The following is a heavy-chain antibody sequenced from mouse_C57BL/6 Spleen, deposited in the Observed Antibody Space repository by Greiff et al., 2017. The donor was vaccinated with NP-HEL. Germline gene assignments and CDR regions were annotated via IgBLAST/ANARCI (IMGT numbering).Heavy chain of an antibody. CDR2: IDPSDSET. Sequence: QVQLQQPGAELVRPGSSVKLSCKASGYTFTSYWMHWVKQRPIQGLEWIGNIDPSDSETHYNQKFKDKATLTVDKSSSTAYMQLSSLTSEDSAVYYCARYEDYYYAMDYWGQGTSVTVSS. D-gene: IGHD2-13*01. J-gene: IGHJ4*01. CDR1: GYTFTSYW. CDR3: ARYEDYYYAMDY. V-gene: IGHV1-52*01.